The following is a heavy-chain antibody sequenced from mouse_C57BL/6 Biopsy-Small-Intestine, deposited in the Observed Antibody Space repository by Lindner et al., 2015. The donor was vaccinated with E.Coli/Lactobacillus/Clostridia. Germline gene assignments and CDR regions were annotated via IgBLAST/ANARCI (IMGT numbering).Heavy chain of an antibody. V-gene: IGHV14-3*01. CDR2: IDPANDNT. J-gene: IGHJ2*01. D-gene: IGHD1-1*01. Sequence: VQLQESGAEFVRPGASVKLSCTASGFNIKDDFMHWVKQRPEQGLEWIGRIDPANDNTKYAPKFQNKATITADTSSNTAYLHLSSLTSEDTAVYYCAKGPHYYDGSYGDYWGQGTTLTVSS. CDR1: GFNIKDDF. CDR3: AKGPHYYDGSYGDY.